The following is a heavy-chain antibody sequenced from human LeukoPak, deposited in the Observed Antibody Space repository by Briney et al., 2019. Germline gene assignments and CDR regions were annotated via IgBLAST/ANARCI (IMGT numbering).Heavy chain of an antibody. CDR2: ISSNGGST. Sequence: GGSLRLSCVSSGFTFSSYVMHWLHEAPGKGLEYVSAISSNGGSTYYANSVKGRFTISRDNSKNTLYLQMGSLRAEDMAVYYCARDPGSFPGYYFDYWGQGTLVTVSS. D-gene: IGHD6-13*01. CDR1: GFTFSSYV. CDR3: ARDPGSFPGYYFDY. V-gene: IGHV3-64*01. J-gene: IGHJ4*02.